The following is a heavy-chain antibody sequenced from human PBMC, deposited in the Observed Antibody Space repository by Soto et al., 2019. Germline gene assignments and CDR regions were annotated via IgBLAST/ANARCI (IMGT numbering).Heavy chain of an antibody. D-gene: IGHD3-3*01. Sequence: GGSLILSCAASGFTFSSYSMNWVRQAPGEGLEWVSSISSSSSYIYYADSVKGRFTISRDNAKNSLYLQMNSLRAEDTAVYYCAREREDDFWSGSDFDYWGQGTLVTVSS. CDR1: GFTFSSYS. CDR2: ISSSSSYI. CDR3: AREREDDFWSGSDFDY. J-gene: IGHJ4*02. V-gene: IGHV3-21*01.